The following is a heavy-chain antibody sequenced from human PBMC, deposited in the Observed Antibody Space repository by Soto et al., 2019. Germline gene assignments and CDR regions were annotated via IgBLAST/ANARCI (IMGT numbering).Heavy chain of an antibody. CDR1: GGSISTSS. CDR2: IYSGYT. Sequence: PSETLSLTCTVSGGSISTSSWNWIRQSAGRGLEWIGRIYSGYTKYNPSLNSRVTVSLDTSSNQISLKLHSVTAADTAVYYCAKRGREAKEPGADNLLDPWGQGIRVTVSS. CDR3: AKRGREAKEPGADNLLDP. J-gene: IGHJ5*02. V-gene: IGHV4-4*07. D-gene: IGHD2-2*01.